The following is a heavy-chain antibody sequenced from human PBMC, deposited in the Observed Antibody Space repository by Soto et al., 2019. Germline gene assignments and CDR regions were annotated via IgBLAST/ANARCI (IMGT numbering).Heavy chain of an antibody. CDR3: ASKTSGYQRGWFDP. Sequence: QVQLQESGPGLVKPSGTLSLTCAVSGGSISSSNWWGWVRQPPGKGLEWIGEIYHRGSTNYNPSLKSRVTISVDKSKNQFSRRLSSVTAADTAVYYCASKTSGYQRGWFDPWGQGTLVTVSS. CDR1: GGSISSSNW. V-gene: IGHV4-4*02. J-gene: IGHJ5*02. D-gene: IGHD3-22*01. CDR2: IYHRGST.